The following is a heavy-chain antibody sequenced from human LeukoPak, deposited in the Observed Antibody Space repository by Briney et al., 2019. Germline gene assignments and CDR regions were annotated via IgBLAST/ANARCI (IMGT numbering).Heavy chain of an antibody. J-gene: IGHJ4*02. V-gene: IGHV4-59*12. Sequence: SETLSLTCTVSGGSISSYYWSWIRQPPGKGLEWIGYIYYSGSTNYNPSLKSRVTISVDTSKNQFSLKLSSVTAADTAVYYCARGPHSSGWYRHLAPFDYWGQGTLVTVSS. CDR3: ARGPHSSGWYRHLAPFDY. CDR2: IYYSGST. CDR1: GGSISSYY. D-gene: IGHD6-19*01.